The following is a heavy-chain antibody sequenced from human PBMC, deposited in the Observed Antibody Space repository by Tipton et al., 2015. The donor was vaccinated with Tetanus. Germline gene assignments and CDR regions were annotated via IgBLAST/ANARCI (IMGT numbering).Heavy chain of an antibody. CDR2: IIPVLRTT. D-gene: IGHD3-10*01. J-gene: IGHJ4*02. CDR3: ASGSSLDY. Sequence: QSGAEVKKPGSSVNVSCELSGGTYTSYSFTWVRQAPGQGLEWVGVIIPVLRTTYYAQNFQGRVTITADESATTTYMELRSLTSDDTAVYYCASGSSLDYWGQGTLVTVSS. CDR1: GGTYTSYS. V-gene: IGHV1-69*01.